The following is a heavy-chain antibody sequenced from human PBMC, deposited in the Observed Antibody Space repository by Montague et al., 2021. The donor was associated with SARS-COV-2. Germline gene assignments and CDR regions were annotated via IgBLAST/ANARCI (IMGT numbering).Heavy chain of an antibody. D-gene: IGHD3-10*01. J-gene: IGHJ4*02. V-gene: IGHV4-39*07. CDR3: ARGTIWFGELLTLWYFDY. Sequence: SETLSLTCTVSHGSISSSLSYWGWIRQPPGKGLEWIGSIYRSGYTFYSPSLKSRVTISVDKSKNQFSLKLSSVTAADTAVYYCARGTIWFGELLTLWYFDYWGQGTLVTVSS. CDR1: HGSISSSLSY. CDR2: IYRSGYT.